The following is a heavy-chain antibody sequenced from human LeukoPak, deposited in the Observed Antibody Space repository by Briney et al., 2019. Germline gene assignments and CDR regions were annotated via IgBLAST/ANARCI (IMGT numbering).Heavy chain of an antibody. D-gene: IGHD6-13*01. V-gene: IGHV3-30*04. J-gene: IGHJ4*02. CDR3: ARETYSSSWYGWDY. Sequence: GGSLRLSCAASVFTFSSYALHWVRQAPGKGLEWVAVISYDGSNKYYADSVKGRFTISRDNSKNTLYLQMNSLRAEDTAVYYCARETYSSSWYGWDYWGQGTLVTVSS. CDR1: VFTFSSYA. CDR2: ISYDGSNK.